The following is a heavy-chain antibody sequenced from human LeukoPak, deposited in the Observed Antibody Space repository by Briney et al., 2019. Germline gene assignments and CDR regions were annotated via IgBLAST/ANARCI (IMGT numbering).Heavy chain of an antibody. CDR1: GYTFINYG. V-gene: IGHV1-18*01. Sequence: ASVKVSCKASGYTFINYGINWVRQAPGQGLEWMGWISAYNGNTNYAQSLQGRVTMTTDTSTSTVYMEVRSLTADDTAVYYCASSDITMIPGYWGQGTLVTVSS. CDR2: ISAYNGNT. J-gene: IGHJ4*02. CDR3: ASSDITMIPGY. D-gene: IGHD3-22*01.